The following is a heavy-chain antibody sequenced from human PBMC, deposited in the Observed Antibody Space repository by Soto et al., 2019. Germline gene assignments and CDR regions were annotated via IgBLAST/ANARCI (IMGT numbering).Heavy chain of an antibody. V-gene: IGHV3-33*01. CDR3: ARDRRITIFKTDYYGMDV. CDR2: IWYDGSNK. D-gene: IGHD3-3*01. CDR1: GFTFSSYG. Sequence: GGSLRLSCAASGFTFSSYGMHWVRQAPGKGLEWVAVIWYDGSNKYYADSVKGRFTISRDNSKNTLYLQMNSLRAEDTAVYYCARDRRITIFKTDYYGMDVWGQGTTVTVSS. J-gene: IGHJ6*02.